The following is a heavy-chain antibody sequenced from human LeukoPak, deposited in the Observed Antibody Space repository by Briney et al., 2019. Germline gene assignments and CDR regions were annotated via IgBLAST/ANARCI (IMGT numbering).Heavy chain of an antibody. Sequence: SETLSLTCIVSGGSISSSSYYWGWIRQPPGKGLEWIGSIYYSGSTYYNPSLKSRVTISVDTSKNQFSLKLSSVTAADTAVYYCARRIAARRSGYYYYGMDVWGQGTTVTVSS. CDR2: IYYSGST. V-gene: IGHV4-39*07. D-gene: IGHD6-6*01. CDR3: ARRIAARRSGYYYYGMDV. CDR1: GGSISSSSYY. J-gene: IGHJ6*02.